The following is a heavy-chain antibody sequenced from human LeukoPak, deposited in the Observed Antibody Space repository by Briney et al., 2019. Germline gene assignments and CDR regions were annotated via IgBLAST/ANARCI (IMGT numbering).Heavy chain of an antibody. CDR3: ARHLYNSGWYYYFDY. CDR2: VYSGGTT. Sequence: GGSLRLSCAASGFTVSSNYLSWVRQAPGKGLEWVSVVYSGGTTNYADSVKGRLTISRDNSKNTVYLQMSSLRADDTAVYYCARHLYNSGWYYYFDYWGQGTLVTVSS. CDR1: GFTVSSNY. D-gene: IGHD6-19*01. V-gene: IGHV3-66*04. J-gene: IGHJ4*02.